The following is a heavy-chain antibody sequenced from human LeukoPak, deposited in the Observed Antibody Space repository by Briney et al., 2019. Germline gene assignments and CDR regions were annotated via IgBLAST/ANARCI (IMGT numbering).Heavy chain of an antibody. CDR1: GYTFINYG. CDR3: AKDFLGESRAFDI. CDR2: INIYNGKT. V-gene: IGHV1-18*01. J-gene: IGHJ3*02. Sequence: GASVKVSCKTSGYTFINYGISWVRQAPGQGLEWMGWINIYNGKTNYAQKLQGRVTMTRDTSTSTAYLELRSLRSGDTAVYYCAKDFLGESRAFDIWGQGTMVTVSS. D-gene: IGHD3-16*01.